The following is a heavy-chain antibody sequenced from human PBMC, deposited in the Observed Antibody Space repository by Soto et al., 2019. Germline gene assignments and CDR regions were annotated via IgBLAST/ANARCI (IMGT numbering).Heavy chain of an antibody. D-gene: IGHD1-26*01. CDR2: INWNGGST. CDR3: ASGIVGATTYGMDV. Sequence: EVQLVESGGGVVRPGGSLRLSCAASGFTFDDDGLSWVRQAPGKGLEWVSGINWNGGSTRYADSVKGRFTISRDNAKNSLYLQMNSLRAEDTALYYCASGIVGATTYGMDVWGQGTTVTVSS. V-gene: IGHV3-20*04. J-gene: IGHJ6*02. CDR1: GFTFDDDG.